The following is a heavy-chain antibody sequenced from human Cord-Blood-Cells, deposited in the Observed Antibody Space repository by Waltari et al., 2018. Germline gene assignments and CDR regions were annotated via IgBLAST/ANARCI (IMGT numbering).Heavy chain of an antibody. Sequence: QVQLQESGPGLVKPSETLSLTCTVSGGSISSHYWSWIRQPPGKGLEWIGYIYYSGSTNYNPSRKSRVTISVDTSKNQFSLKLSSVTAADTAVYYCAREGAADSLDYWGQGTLVTVSS. J-gene: IGHJ4*02. CDR2: IYYSGST. CDR1: GGSISSHY. CDR3: AREGAADSLDY. V-gene: IGHV4-59*11. D-gene: IGHD6-13*01.